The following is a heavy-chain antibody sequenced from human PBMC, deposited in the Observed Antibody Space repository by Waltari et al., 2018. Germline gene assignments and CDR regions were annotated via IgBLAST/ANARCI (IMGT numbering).Heavy chain of an antibody. V-gene: IGHV4-39*01. J-gene: IGHJ3*02. CDR3: ARQGVSAWYRYAFDI. CDR1: GGSISSSSYY. D-gene: IGHD6-13*01. Sequence: QLQLQESGPGLVKPSETLSLTCTVSGGSISSSSYYWGWIRQPPGKGLEWIGSIYYSGSTYSNPALKSRVTIAVDTSKNQFSLKLSSVTAADKAVYYCARQGVSAWYRYAFDIWGQGTMVTVSS. CDR2: IYYSGST.